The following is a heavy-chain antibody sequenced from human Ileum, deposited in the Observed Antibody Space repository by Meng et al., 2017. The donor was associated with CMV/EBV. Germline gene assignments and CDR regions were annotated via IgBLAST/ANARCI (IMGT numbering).Heavy chain of an antibody. CDR1: GFTFSSYW. Sequence: GGSLRLSCAASGFTFSSYWMHWVRQAPGKGLVWVSRISKGGSSTIYADSVKGRFTISRDDAKNTLYLQMNSLGAEDTAVYYSVRHRADFYFDYWGQGTLVTVSS. D-gene: IGHD2-21*02. V-gene: IGHV3-74*01. J-gene: IGHJ4*02. CDR2: ISKGGSST. CDR3: VRHRADFYFDY.